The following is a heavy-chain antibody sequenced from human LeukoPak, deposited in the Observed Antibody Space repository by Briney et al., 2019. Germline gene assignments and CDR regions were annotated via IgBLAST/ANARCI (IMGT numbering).Heavy chain of an antibody. CDR1: GGSISSSSYY. Sequence: SSETLSLTCTVSGGSISSSSYYWGWIRQPPGKGLEWIGSIYYSGSTYYNPSLKSRVTISVDTSKNQFSLKLSSVTAADTAVYYCAFPWERGSYWMVWDYWGQGTLVTVSS. V-gene: IGHV4-39*07. D-gene: IGHD1-26*01. CDR3: AFPWERGSYWMVWDY. CDR2: IYYSGST. J-gene: IGHJ4*02.